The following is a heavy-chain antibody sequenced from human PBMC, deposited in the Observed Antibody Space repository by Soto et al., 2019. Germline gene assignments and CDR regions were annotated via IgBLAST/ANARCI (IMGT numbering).Heavy chain of an antibody. J-gene: IGHJ4*02. CDR3: AQDTAMAYFDY. Sequence: SVKVSCKASGGTFSSYAISWLRQSPGQGLEWMGGIIPIFGTANYAQKFQGRVTITADESTSTAYMEPSSLRSEDTAVYYCAQDTAMAYFDYWGQGTLVTVSS. V-gene: IGHV1-69*13. CDR1: GGTFSSYA. CDR2: IIPIFGTA. D-gene: IGHD5-18*01.